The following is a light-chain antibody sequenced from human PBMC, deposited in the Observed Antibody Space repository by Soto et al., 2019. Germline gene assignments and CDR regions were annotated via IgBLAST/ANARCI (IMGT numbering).Light chain of an antibody. Sequence: DIQMTQSPSTLSASVGDRVTITCRASQSISSWLAWYQQKPGKAPKLLIYEGSILDSGVPSRFSGSGSGTEFSLAISSLQPDDFATYYCQQYHAYSWTFGQGTKVESK. CDR2: EGS. V-gene: IGKV1-5*01. J-gene: IGKJ1*01. CDR3: QQYHAYSWT. CDR1: QSISSW.